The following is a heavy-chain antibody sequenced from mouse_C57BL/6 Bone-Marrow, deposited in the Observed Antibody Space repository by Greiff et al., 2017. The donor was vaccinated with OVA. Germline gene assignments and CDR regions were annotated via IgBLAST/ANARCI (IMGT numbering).Heavy chain of an antibody. Sequence: QVQLQQSGPELVKPGASVKISCKASGYAFSSSWMNWVKQRPGTGLEWIGRIYPGDGDTNSNGKFKGKATLTADKSSSTAYMQLSSLTSEDSAVYFCARPDYYGSSFAMDYWGQGTSVTVSS. CDR3: ARPDYYGSSFAMDY. J-gene: IGHJ4*01. CDR2: IYPGDGDT. CDR1: GYAFSSSW. D-gene: IGHD1-1*01. V-gene: IGHV1-82*01.